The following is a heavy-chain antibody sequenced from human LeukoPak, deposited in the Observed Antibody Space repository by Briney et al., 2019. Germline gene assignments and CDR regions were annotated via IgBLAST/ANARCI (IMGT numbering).Heavy chain of an antibody. Sequence: GGSLRLSCTVSGFTVSSNSMSWVRQAPGKGLEWVSFIYSDNTHYSDSVKGRFTISRDNSKNTLYLEMTSLRAEDTAVYFCAKDRRGYSYGLLDSWGQGTLVAVSS. J-gene: IGHJ4*02. CDR2: IYSDNT. CDR3: AKDRRGYSYGLLDS. CDR1: GFTVSSNS. V-gene: IGHV3-53*01. D-gene: IGHD5-18*01.